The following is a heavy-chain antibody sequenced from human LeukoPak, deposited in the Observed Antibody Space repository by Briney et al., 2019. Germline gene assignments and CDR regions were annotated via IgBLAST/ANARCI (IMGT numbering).Heavy chain of an antibody. CDR1: GGSISSYH. Sequence: SETLSLTCTVSGGSISSYHWSWIRQPPGKGLEWIGYIYYGGRTNYNPSLKSRVTISVDTSNNQLSLKLNSVTAADTAVYFCARQSLRLVDADYDHWGQGTLVTVSS. D-gene: IGHD3-16*02. CDR2: IYYGGRT. J-gene: IGHJ4*02. V-gene: IGHV4-59*08. CDR3: ARQSLRLVDADYDH.